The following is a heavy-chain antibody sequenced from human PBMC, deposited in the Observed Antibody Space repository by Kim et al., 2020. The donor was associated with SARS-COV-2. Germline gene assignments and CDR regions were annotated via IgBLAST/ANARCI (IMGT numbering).Heavy chain of an antibody. Sequence: GGYLRLSCAASGFTFSSYAMHWVRQAPGKGLEWVAVISYDGSNKYYADSVKGRFTISRDNSKNTLYLQMNSLRAEDTAVYYCASTSYYYGSYGMDVWGQGTTVTVSS. CDR2: ISYDGSNK. V-gene: IGHV3-30-3*01. J-gene: IGHJ6*02. D-gene: IGHD3-10*01. CDR3: ASTSYYYGSYGMDV. CDR1: GFTFSSYA.